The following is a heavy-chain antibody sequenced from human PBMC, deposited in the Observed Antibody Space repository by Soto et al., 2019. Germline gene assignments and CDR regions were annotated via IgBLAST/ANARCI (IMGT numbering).Heavy chain of an antibody. D-gene: IGHD6-19*01. V-gene: IGHV4-59*12. Sequence: TSVTLSLTCTVSGGSISSFYWSLIRQPPGKGLEWIGYIYYSGSTNYNPSLKSRVTISVDTSKNQFSLKLSSVTAADTAVYYCARTLRDSSGLVFDYWGQGTLVTVSS. CDR3: ARTLRDSSGLVFDY. CDR1: GGSISSFY. CDR2: IYYSGST. J-gene: IGHJ4*02.